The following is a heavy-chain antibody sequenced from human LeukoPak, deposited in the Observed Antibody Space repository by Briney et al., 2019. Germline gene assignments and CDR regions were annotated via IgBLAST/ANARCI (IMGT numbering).Heavy chain of an antibody. CDR2: IYTSGST. J-gene: IGHJ6*03. CDR3: ARGGYEYYYMDV. CDR1: GGSINNYY. D-gene: IGHD3-16*01. V-gene: IGHV4-4*07. Sequence: SETLSLTCTVSGGSINNYYWTWIPQPAGKGLEWIGRIYTSGSTNYNPSLKSRVTMSVDTSKSQFSLKLSSVTAADTAVYYCARGGYEYYYMDVWGKGTTVTVSS.